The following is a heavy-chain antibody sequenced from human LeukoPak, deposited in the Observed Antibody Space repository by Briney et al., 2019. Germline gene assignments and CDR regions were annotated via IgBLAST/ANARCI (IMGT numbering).Heavy chain of an antibody. Sequence: SVKVSCKASGGTFSSYAISWVRQAPGRGLEWMGRIIPIFGTANYAQKFQGRVTITTDESTSTAYMELSSLRSEDTAVYYCARDSEIFGVVTPTFDYWGQGTLVTVSS. CDR2: IIPIFGTA. D-gene: IGHD3-3*01. V-gene: IGHV1-69*05. CDR3: ARDSEIFGVVTPTFDY. J-gene: IGHJ4*02. CDR1: GGTFSSYA.